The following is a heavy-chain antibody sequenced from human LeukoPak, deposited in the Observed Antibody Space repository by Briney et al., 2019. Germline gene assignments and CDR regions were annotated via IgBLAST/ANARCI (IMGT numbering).Heavy chain of an antibody. Sequence: PGGSLRLSCAASGFTFTNYWMNWLRQAPGKGLEWVANIKQDGGAKNYVDSVKGRFTISRDNAKNSLYLQMNSLRAEDTAVYCCARARVTMVRGVIPRGYYFDYWGQGTLVTVSS. CDR2: IKQDGGAK. D-gene: IGHD3-10*01. CDR3: ARARVTMVRGVIPRGYYFDY. CDR1: GFTFTNYW. V-gene: IGHV3-7*01. J-gene: IGHJ4*02.